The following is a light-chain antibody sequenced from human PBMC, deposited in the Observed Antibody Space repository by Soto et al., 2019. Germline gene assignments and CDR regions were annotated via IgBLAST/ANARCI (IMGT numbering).Light chain of an antibody. Sequence: QSTLTQPASVSGSPGQSITISCTGTSSDVGSYNLVSWCHQHPGKAPKLMIYEGSKRPSGVSNRFSGSKSGNTASLTISGLQAEDEADYYCCSYAGSGTWVFGGGTKLAVL. J-gene: IGLJ3*02. CDR1: SSDVGSYNL. V-gene: IGLV2-23*01. CDR2: EGS. CDR3: CSYAGSGTWV.